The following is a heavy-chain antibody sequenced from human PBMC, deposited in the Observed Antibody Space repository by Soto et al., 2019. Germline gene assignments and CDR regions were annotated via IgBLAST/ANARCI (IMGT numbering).Heavy chain of an antibody. CDR2: IYPGDSDT. CDR3: ARLPGIVAPGTVFLDN. V-gene: IGHV5-51*01. CDR1: GDRFTGSW. Sequence: GESLRISGRAAGDRFTGSWIGWVRQMPGKGLEWMGIIYPGDSDTRYRPSFQGQVTISADKSSSTAYLQWNSLQASDTAMYYCARLPGIVAPGTVFLDNWGQGTMVTVPS. D-gene: IGHD1-1*01. J-gene: IGHJ4*02.